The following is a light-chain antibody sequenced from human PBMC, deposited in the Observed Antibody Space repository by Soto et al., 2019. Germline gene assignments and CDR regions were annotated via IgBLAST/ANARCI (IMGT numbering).Light chain of an antibody. CDR3: QQLNFFPIT. CDR1: QGISSF. J-gene: IGKJ5*01. V-gene: IGKV1-9*01. Sequence: DIQLTQSPSFLSASAGDRVTITCRASQGISSFLAWYQQKPGRAPKLLIYAASTLQSGVPPRFSGSGSGTEFTLTITSLQPEDFATYYCQQLNFFPITFGQGTRLEI. CDR2: AAS.